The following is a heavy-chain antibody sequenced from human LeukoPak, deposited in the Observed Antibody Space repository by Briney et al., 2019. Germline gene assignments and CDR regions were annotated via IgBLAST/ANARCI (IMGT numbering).Heavy chain of an antibody. V-gene: IGHV1-18*01. D-gene: IGHD3-10*01. Sequence: ASVKVSCKASGYTFISYGISGWGQAPGQGPEWMGGVSAYNGNTSYVQKFQGRVTMTTDTSTRTVYMELRSLRSDDTAVYYCARDLSYGSGIRNFDYWGQGTLVIVSS. CDR2: VSAYNGNT. J-gene: IGHJ4*02. CDR3: ARDLSYGSGIRNFDY. CDR1: GYTFISYG.